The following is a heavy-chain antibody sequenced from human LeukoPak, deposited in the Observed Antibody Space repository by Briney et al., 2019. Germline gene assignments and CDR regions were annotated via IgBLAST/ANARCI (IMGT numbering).Heavy chain of an antibody. J-gene: IGHJ5*02. D-gene: IGHD4-11*01. CDR3: ARVRNGNWFDP. Sequence: GGSLRLSCAASGFTFSSYSMNWVRQAPGKGLEWVSSISSSSSYIYYADSVKGRFTISRDNTKNSLYLQMNSLRAEDTAVYYCARVRNGNWFDPWGQGTLVTVSS. CDR2: ISSSSSYI. V-gene: IGHV3-21*01. CDR1: GFTFSSYS.